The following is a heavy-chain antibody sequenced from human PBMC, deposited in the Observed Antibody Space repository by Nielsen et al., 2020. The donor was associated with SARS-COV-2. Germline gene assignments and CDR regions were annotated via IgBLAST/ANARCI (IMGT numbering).Heavy chain of an antibody. J-gene: IGHJ4*02. CDR2: INAGNGNT. CDR3: ARGGGYCSSTSCYDPPPDY. V-gene: IGHV1-3*01. CDR1: GYTFTSYA. Sequence: ASVKVSCKASGYTFTSYAMHWVRQAPGQRLEWMGWINAGNGNTKYSQKFQGRVTITRDTSASTAYMELSSLRSEDTAVYYCARGGGYCSSTSCYDPPPDYWGQGTLVTVSS. D-gene: IGHD2-2*01.